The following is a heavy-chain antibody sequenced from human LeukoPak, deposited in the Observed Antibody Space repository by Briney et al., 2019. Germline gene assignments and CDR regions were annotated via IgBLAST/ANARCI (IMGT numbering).Heavy chain of an antibody. J-gene: IGHJ4*02. V-gene: IGHV3-74*01. Sequence: GGSLRLSCAASGFTFSNSWMQWVRQAPGKGRFWVSRINPDGSSSGYADSVKGRFTISRDNAKNTLYVQMNSLRAEDTAVYYCTRDIYGPGDYWGQGTLVAVSS. CDR2: INPDGSSS. D-gene: IGHD4-17*01. CDR3: TRDIYGPGDY. CDR1: GFTFSNSW.